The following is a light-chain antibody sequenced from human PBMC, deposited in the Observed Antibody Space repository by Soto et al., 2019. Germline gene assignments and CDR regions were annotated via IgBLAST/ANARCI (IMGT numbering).Light chain of an antibody. CDR1: SSDVGGYNY. V-gene: IGLV2-8*01. CDR3: SSYAGRNNFRA. Sequence: QSALTQPPSASGSPGQSVTISCTGTSSDVGGYNYVSWYQQHPGKAPKLMIYEVSKRPSGVPERFSGSKSGITASLTVSGRQAEDEADYYCSSYAGRNNFRAFGTGTKVTAL. J-gene: IGLJ1*01. CDR2: EVS.